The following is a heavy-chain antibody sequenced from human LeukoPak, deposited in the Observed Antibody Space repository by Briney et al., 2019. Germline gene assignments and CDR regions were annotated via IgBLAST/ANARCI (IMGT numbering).Heavy chain of an antibody. D-gene: IGHD5-18*01. V-gene: IGHV3-53*01. J-gene: IGHJ4*02. CDR3: AKDLDGDTAMTIDY. CDR1: GFTVGTNY. CDR2: IYSGSST. Sequence: GGSLRLSCAASGFTVGTNYMSWVRQAPGKGLEWVSLIYSGSSTYYANSVKGRFTISRDNSKNTVYLQMNSLRAEDTAVYYCAKDLDGDTAMTIDYWGQGTLVTVSS.